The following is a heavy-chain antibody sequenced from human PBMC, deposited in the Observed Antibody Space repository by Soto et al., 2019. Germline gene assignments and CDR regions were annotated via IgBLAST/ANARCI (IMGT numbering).Heavy chain of an antibody. V-gene: IGHV1-46*01. Sequence: ASVKVSCKASGYTFTSYYMHWVRQAPGQGLEWMGIINPSGGSTSYAQKFQGRVTMTRDTSTSTAYMELRSLRSDDTAVFYCARDKDHRFDSWGHGTLVTVSS. CDR3: ARDKDHRFDS. J-gene: IGHJ5*01. CDR1: GYTFTSYY. CDR2: INPSGGST.